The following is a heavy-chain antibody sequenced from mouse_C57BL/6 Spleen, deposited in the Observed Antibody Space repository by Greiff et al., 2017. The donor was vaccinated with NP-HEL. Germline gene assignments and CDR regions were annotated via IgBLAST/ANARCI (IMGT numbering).Heavy chain of an antibody. Sequence: QVQLQQSGAELMKPGASVKLSCKATGYTFTGYWIEWVKQRPGHGLEWIGEILPGSGSTNYNEKLKGKATFTAETSSNTAYMQLSSLTTKDSAIYYGARSGAYDYDVWYYAMGYWGQGTSVTVSS. CDR1: GYTFTGYW. V-gene: IGHV1-9*01. D-gene: IGHD2-4*01. CDR2: ILPGSGST. J-gene: IGHJ4*01. CDR3: ARSGAYDYDVWYYAMGY.